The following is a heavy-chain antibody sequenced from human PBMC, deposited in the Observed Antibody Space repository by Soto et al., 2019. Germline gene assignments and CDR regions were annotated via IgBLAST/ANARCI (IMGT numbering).Heavy chain of an antibody. D-gene: IGHD3-22*01. CDR2: IIPIFGTA. CDR1: GGTFSSYA. CDR3: ARGYYDSSGYYYGDFDY. Sequence: GASVKVSCKASGGTFSSYAIGWVRQAPGQGLEWMGGIIPIFGTANYAQKFQGRVTITADKSTSTAYMELSSLRSEDTAVYYCARGYYDSSGYYYGDFDYWGQGTLVTVSS. J-gene: IGHJ4*02. V-gene: IGHV1-69*06.